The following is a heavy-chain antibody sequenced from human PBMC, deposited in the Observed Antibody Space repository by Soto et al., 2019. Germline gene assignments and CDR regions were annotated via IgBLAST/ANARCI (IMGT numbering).Heavy chain of an antibody. Sequence: SETLSLTCTVSGGSISSSSYYWGWIRQPPGKGLEWIGSIYYSGSTFYNPSLKSRVTISVDTSKNQFSLKLSSVTAADTAVYYCARHKSTSSYYYGMDVWGQGTTVT. V-gene: IGHV4-39*01. CDR1: GGSISSSSYY. CDR3: ARHKSTSSYYYGMDV. CDR2: IYYSGST. D-gene: IGHD1-1*01. J-gene: IGHJ6*02.